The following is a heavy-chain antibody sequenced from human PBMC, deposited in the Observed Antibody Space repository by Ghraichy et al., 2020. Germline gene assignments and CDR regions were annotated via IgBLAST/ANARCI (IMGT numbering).Heavy chain of an antibody. D-gene: IGHD3-22*01. CDR2: ISGSGGST. J-gene: IGHJ4*02. CDR3: AKPSGYYYDSSGYL. V-gene: IGHV3-23*01. CDR1: GFTFSSYA. Sequence: LSLTCAASGFTFSSYAMSWVRQAPGKGLEWVSAISGSGGSTYYADSVKGRFTISRDNSKNTLYLQMNSLRAEDTAVYYCAKPSGYYYDSSGYLWGQGTLVTVSS.